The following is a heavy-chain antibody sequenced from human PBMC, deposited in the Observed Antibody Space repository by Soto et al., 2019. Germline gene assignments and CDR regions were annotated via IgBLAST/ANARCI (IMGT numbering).Heavy chain of an antibody. Sequence: ASRKVSCKASSGTFSSYATSWVRQAPGQGLEWMGGIIPIFVTANYAQKFQGRVTITADESTSTAYMELSSLRSEDTAVYYCARGPPIVVVVAAEGIYYGMDVWGQGTTVTVSS. V-gene: IGHV1-69*13. CDR3: ARGPPIVVVVAAEGIYYGMDV. CDR1: SGTFSSYA. CDR2: IIPIFVTA. J-gene: IGHJ6*02. D-gene: IGHD2-15*01.